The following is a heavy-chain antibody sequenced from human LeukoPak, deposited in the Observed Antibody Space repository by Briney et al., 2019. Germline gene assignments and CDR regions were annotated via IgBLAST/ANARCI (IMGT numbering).Heavy chain of an antibody. CDR2: ISSSSSTI. Sequence: GGSLRLSCAASGFTFSSYSMNWVRQAPGKGLEWVSYISSSSSTIYYADTVKGRFTISRDNAKNSLYLQMNSLRAEDTAVYYCARDYEYSSGWYGDFDYWGQGTLVTVSS. D-gene: IGHD6-19*01. J-gene: IGHJ4*02. CDR1: GFTFSSYS. V-gene: IGHV3-48*04. CDR3: ARDYEYSSGWYGDFDY.